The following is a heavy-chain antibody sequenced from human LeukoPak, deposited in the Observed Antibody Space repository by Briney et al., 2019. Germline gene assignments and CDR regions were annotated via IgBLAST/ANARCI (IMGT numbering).Heavy chain of an antibody. V-gene: IGHV4-31*03. CDR3: ARGRWLRGAFDI. J-gene: IGHJ3*02. CDR1: GVSISSGGYY. Sequence: PSQTLSLTCTVSGVSISSGGYYWSWIRQHPGKGLEWIGYIDYSGTTYYNPSLKSRLTMSVDTSKNQFSLKLTSVTAADTAVYYCARGRWLRGAFDIWGQGTMVTVSS. D-gene: IGHD5-24*01. CDR2: IDYSGTT.